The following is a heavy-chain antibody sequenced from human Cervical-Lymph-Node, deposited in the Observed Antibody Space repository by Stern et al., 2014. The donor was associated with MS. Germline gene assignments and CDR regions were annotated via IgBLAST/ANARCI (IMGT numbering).Heavy chain of an antibody. D-gene: IGHD6-19*01. CDR1: GYTFTRYY. V-gene: IGHV1-46*01. CDR3: ARDYDVRWLARGYFDS. J-gene: IGHJ4*02. Sequence: QLVQSGPDVRKPGASVKVSCKASGYTFTRYYIHWVRQAPGQGLEWMGRINPTCGSARYAPKFQGRVTMTKDTYTITVYMAMSNLTSEDTAVYYCARDYDVRWLARGYFDSWGQGTLVTVSS. CDR2: INPTCGSA.